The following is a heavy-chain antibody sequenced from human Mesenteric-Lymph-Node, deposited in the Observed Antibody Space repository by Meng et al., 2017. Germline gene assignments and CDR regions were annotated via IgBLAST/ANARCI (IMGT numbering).Heavy chain of an antibody. D-gene: IGHD1-26*01. CDR1: GDSVSSNSAA. Sequence: PGLVKPSQTPSRPWAISGDSVSSNSAAWNWIRPSPARGLEWLGRTFYRSKWSNEYAVSVKSRITINPDTSKNQFFLQLNSVTPEDTAVYYCARGYGPIHSEYNFDYWGQGTLVTVSS. V-gene: IGHV6-1*01. CDR3: ARGYGPIHSEYNFDY. CDR2: TFYRSKWSN. J-gene: IGHJ4*02.